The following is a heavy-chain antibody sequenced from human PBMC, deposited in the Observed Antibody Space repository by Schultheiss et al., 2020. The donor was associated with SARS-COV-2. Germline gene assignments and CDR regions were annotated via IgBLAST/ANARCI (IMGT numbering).Heavy chain of an antibody. J-gene: IGHJ6*02. Sequence: SETLSLTCSVSGGSISNYYWSWIRQPPGKGLEWIGYIYSTGSTNYIPSLRSRVTMSVDTSKNQLSLKLSSVTATDTAVYYCAREVNSYGYYYGMDVWGQGTTVTVSS. CDR3: AREVNSYGYYYGMDV. CDR1: GGSISNYY. CDR2: IYSTGST. V-gene: IGHV4-59*12. D-gene: IGHD5-18*01.